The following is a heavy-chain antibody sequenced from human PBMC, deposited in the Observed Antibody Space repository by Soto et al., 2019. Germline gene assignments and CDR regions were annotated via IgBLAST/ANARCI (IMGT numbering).Heavy chain of an antibody. CDR1: GFIFDDYG. Sequence: GGSLRLSCAASGFIFDDYGMHWVRQAPGKGPEWVAGISWNSGSIAYADSVKGRFIISRDNAKNSLYLQMNSLRAGDTAWSYCAKDTGSVGYYFGMDVWGRGTTVTVSS. J-gene: IGHJ6*02. CDR3: AKDTGSVGYYFGMDV. V-gene: IGHV3-9*01. CDR2: ISWNSGSI. D-gene: IGHD2-15*01.